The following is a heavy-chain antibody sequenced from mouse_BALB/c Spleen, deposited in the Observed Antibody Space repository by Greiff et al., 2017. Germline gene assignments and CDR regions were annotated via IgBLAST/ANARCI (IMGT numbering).Heavy chain of an antibody. J-gene: IGHJ3*01. D-gene: IGHD2-3*01. CDR3: AREGNDGYFPWFAY. CDR1: GYTFTSYV. CDR2: INPYNDGT. Sequence: VQLKESGPELVKPGASVKMSCKASGYTFTSYVMHWVKQKPGQGLEWIGYINPYNDGTKYNEKFKGKATLTSDKSSSTAYMELSSLTSEDSAVYYCAREGNDGYFPWFAYWGQGTLVTVSA. V-gene: IGHV1-14*01.